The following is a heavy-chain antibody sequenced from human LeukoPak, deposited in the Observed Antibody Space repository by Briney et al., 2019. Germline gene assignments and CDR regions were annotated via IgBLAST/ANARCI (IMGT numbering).Heavy chain of an antibody. CDR3: AREKDVDTAMVNWFDP. CDR1: GGTFSSYA. Sequence: ASVKVFCKASGGTFSSYAISWVRQAPGQGLEWMGGIIPIFGTANYAQKFQGRVTITADESTSTAYMELSSLRSEDTAVYYCAREKDVDTAMVNWFDPWGQGTLITVSS. CDR2: IIPIFGTA. V-gene: IGHV1-69*13. J-gene: IGHJ5*02. D-gene: IGHD5-18*01.